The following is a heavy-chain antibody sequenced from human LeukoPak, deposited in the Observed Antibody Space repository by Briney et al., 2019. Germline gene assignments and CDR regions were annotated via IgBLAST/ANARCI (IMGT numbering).Heavy chain of an antibody. CDR3: ARAPFSGRGTFDP. CDR2: IIPILGIA. D-gene: IGHD5-12*01. V-gene: IGHV1-69*04. J-gene: IGHJ5*02. Sequence: SVKVSCKASGGTFSSYAISWVRQAPGQGLEWMGRIIPILGIANYAQKFQGRVTITADKSTSTAYMELSSLRSEDTAVYYCARAPFSGRGTFDPWGQGTLVTVPS. CDR1: GGTFSSYA.